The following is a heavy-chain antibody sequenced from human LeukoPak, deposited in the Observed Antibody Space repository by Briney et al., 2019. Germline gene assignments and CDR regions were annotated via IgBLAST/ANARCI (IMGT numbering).Heavy chain of an antibody. J-gene: IGHJ4*02. D-gene: IGHD6-13*01. CDR1: GFTFSSYS. CDR2: ISSSSGNI. Sequence: SGGSLRLSCAASGFTFSSYSMNWVRQAPGKGLEWVSYISSSSGNIYYADSVKGRFTISRDNAKNSLYLQMNSLRAEDTAVYYCARDIVDSSSWYYFDYWGQGTLVTVSS. CDR3: ARDIVDSSSWYYFDY. V-gene: IGHV3-21*05.